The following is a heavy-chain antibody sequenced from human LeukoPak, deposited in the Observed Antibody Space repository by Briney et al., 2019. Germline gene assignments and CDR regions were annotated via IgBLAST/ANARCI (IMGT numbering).Heavy chain of an antibody. Sequence: PSETLSLTCAVYRGSFSGDYWGWIRQPPRKGLEWIGEINHSGSTNYNPSLKSRVTISVDTSKNQFSLKLSSVTAADTAVYYCARGLYCGGDCYLRVFDYWGQGTLVTVSS. CDR1: RGSFSGDY. CDR2: INHSGST. CDR3: ARGLYCGGDCYLRVFDY. D-gene: IGHD2-21*02. J-gene: IGHJ4*02. V-gene: IGHV4-34*01.